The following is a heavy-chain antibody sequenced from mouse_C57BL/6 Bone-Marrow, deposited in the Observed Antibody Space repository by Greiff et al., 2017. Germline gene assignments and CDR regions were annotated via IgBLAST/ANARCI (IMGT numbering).Heavy chain of an antibody. CDR1: GFTFSDYG. Sequence: EVQLVESGGGLVKPGGSLKLSCAASGFTFSDYGMHWVRQAPEKGLEWVAYISSGSSTIYYADTVKGRFTISRDNAKNTLFLQMTSLRSEDTAMYYCASDWNPAWFAYWGQGTLVTVSA. D-gene: IGHD4-1*01. V-gene: IGHV5-17*01. CDR3: ASDWNPAWFAY. J-gene: IGHJ3*01. CDR2: ISSGSSTI.